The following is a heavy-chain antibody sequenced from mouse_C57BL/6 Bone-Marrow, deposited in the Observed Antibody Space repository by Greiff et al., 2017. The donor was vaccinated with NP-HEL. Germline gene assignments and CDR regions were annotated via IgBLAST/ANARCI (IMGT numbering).Heavy chain of an antibody. CDR1: GYAFSSSW. V-gene: IGHV1-82*01. J-gene: IGHJ1*03. D-gene: IGHD1-1*01. CDR2: IYPGDGDT. CDR3: ASSPLYYGSSYCYWYIDV. Sequence: QVQLQQSGPELVKPGASVKISCKASGYAFSSSWMNWVKQRPGKGLEWIGRIYPGDGDTNYNGKFKGKATLTADKSSSTAYMQLSSLTSEDSAVYFCASSPLYYGSSYCYWYIDVWGTGTTVTVSS.